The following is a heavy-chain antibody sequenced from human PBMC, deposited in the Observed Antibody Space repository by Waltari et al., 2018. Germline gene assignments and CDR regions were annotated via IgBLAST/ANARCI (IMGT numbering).Heavy chain of an antibody. V-gene: IGHV3-53*01. CDR1: GFTVSSNY. J-gene: IGHJ4*02. CDR3: ASTLLDYGDFGY. Sequence: EVQLVESGGGLIQPGGSLRLSCAASGFTVSSNYMSWVRQAPGKGLEWVAVIYSGGSTYYADSLKGRCTIARDNSKNPLYLQMNSLRAEDTAVYYCASTLLDYGDFGYWGQGTLVTVSS. D-gene: IGHD4-17*01. CDR2: IYSGGST.